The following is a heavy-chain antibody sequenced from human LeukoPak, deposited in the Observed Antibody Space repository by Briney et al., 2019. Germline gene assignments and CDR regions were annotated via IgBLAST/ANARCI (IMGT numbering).Heavy chain of an antibody. Sequence: GGSLRLSCAASGFTFSSYWMCWVRQAPGKGLEWVANIKQDGSEKYYVDSVKGRFTISRDNAKNSLYLQMNSLRAEDTAVYYCARGTTMIVVVGRDAFDIWGQGTMVTVSS. D-gene: IGHD3-22*01. CDR2: IKQDGSEK. CDR1: GFTFSSYW. J-gene: IGHJ3*02. CDR3: ARGTTMIVVVGRDAFDI. V-gene: IGHV3-7*01.